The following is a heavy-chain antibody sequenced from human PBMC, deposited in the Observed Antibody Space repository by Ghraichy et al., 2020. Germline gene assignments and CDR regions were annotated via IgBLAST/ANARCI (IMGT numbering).Heavy chain of an antibody. Sequence: SVKVSCKASGGTFSSYAISWVRQAPGQGLEWMGGIIPIFGTANYAQKFQGRVTITADESTSTAYMELSSLRSEDTAVYYCARKAPLVPAATVYYYGMDVWGQGTTVTVSS. D-gene: IGHD2-2*01. V-gene: IGHV1-69*13. CDR2: IIPIFGTA. CDR3: ARKAPLVPAATVYYYGMDV. CDR1: GGTFSSYA. J-gene: IGHJ6*02.